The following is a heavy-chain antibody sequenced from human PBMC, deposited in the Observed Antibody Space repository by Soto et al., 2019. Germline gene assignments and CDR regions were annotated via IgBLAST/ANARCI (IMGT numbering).Heavy chain of an antibody. CDR1: GFSVDDYT. CDR2: ITANSDRR. Sequence: EVQLVESGGDLLQPGGSLRLSCAGFGFSVDDYTMHWVRQAPGKGLEWVSGITANSDRRAYAASVRGRFTVSKDSAKNSLSLQMDSLRIEDTALYYCAKGVRMTWNDMDVWGQGTAVIVSS. J-gene: IGHJ6*02. V-gene: IGHV3-9*01. D-gene: IGHD1-1*01. CDR3: AKGVRMTWNDMDV.